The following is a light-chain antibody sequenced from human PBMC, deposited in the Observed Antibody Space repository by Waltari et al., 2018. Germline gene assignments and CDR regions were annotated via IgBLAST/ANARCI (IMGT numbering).Light chain of an antibody. Sequence: EIVLTHSPGTLSLSPGERATLSCRASQSVSSSYLAWYQQKPGQAPRLLIYGGSSRATGIPDRFSGSGSGTDFTITISRLEPEDFAVYYCQQYGSAPPYTFGQGTKLEIK. CDR2: GGS. V-gene: IGKV3-20*01. CDR3: QQYGSAPPYT. J-gene: IGKJ2*01. CDR1: QSVSSSY.